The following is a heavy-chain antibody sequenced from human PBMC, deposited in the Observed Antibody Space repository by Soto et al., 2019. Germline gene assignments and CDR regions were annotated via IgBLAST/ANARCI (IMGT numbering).Heavy chain of an antibody. CDR1: GYTFTDYY. V-gene: IGHV1-2*04. D-gene: IGHD6-13*01. Sequence: ASVKVSCKASGYTFTDYYMHWLRQAPGQGLEWMGWINPNNGGTNYAQKFEGWVTMTRDTSISTAYMELSRLRSDDTAVYYCARDAVIAAADTPGDYWGQGTLVTVSS. J-gene: IGHJ4*02. CDR3: ARDAVIAAADTPGDY. CDR2: INPNNGGT.